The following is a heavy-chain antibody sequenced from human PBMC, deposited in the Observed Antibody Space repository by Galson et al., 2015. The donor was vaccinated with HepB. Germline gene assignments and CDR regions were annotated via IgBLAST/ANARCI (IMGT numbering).Heavy chain of an antibody. CDR2: ISWDGGST. CDR1: GFTFDDYT. V-gene: IGHV3-43*01. J-gene: IGHJ4*02. Sequence: SLRLSCAASGFTFDDYTMHWVRQAPGKGLEWVSLISWDGGSTYYADSVKGRFTISRDNSKNSLYLQMNSLRTEDTALYYCAKDGSSGSGNLDYWGQGTLVTVSS. D-gene: IGHD3-10*01. CDR3: AKDGSSGSGNLDY.